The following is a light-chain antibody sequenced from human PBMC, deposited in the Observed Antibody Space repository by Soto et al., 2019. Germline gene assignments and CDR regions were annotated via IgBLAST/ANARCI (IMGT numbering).Light chain of an antibody. J-gene: IGKJ5*01. V-gene: IGKV1-9*01. CDR1: QGISSY. CDR3: QQLNSYPIT. Sequence: DIQLTQSPSFLSASVGDRVTITCRASQGISSYLAWYQQKPGNAPKLLIYAASTLQSGVPSRFSGSGAGTEFTLPISSLQPEDFATYYCQQLNSYPITFGQGTRLEIK. CDR2: AAS.